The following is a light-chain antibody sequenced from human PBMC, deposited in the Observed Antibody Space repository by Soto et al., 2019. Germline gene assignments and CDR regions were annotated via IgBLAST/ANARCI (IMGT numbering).Light chain of an antibody. Sequence: QSALTQPASVSGSPGQSIAISCTGTSSDVGSHNFVSWYQQHPGKVPKLIIYEVSKRPSGVSIRFSGSKSGNSASLTISGPQAEDEADCYCYSYVCSISFGGGTKLTVL. V-gene: IGLV2-23*02. CDR2: EVS. CDR3: YSYVCSIS. CDR1: SSDVGSHNF. J-gene: IGLJ2*01.